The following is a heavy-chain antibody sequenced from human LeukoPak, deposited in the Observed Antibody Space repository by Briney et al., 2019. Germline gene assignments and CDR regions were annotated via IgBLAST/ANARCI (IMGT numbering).Heavy chain of an antibody. J-gene: IGHJ4*02. CDR3: ATDLKVVVTALLY. Sequence: GASVKVSCKVSGYTLTELSMHWVRQAPGKGLEWMGGFDPEDGETIYAQKFQGRVTMTEDTSTDTAYMELSSLRPEDTAVYYCATDLKVVVTALLYWGQGTLVTVSS. CDR2: FDPEDGET. CDR1: GYTLTELS. V-gene: IGHV1-24*01. D-gene: IGHD2-21*02.